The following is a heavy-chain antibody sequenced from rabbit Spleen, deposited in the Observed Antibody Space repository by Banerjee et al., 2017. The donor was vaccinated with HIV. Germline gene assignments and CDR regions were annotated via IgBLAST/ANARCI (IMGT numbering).Heavy chain of an antibody. D-gene: IGHD1-1*01. CDR1: GFSFGSNDY. Sequence: QEQLVESGGGLVQPGGSLTLTCKASGFSFGSNDYMCWVRQAPGKGLEWIACIWTGSSGSTYYASWAKGRFTISKTSSTTVTLQMTSLTAADTATYFCARWNPNLGGSGYHFNLWGPGTLVTVS. J-gene: IGHJ4*01. V-gene: IGHV1S45*01. CDR3: ARWNPNLGGSGYHFNL. CDR2: IWTGSSGST.